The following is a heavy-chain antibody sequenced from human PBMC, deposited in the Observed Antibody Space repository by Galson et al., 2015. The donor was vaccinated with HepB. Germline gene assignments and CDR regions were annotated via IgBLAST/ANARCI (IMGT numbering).Heavy chain of an antibody. V-gene: IGHV1-18*04. J-gene: IGHJ5*02. D-gene: IGHD6-13*01. CDR3: ARDARYSSSWYGGVQIAPNNWFDP. CDR1: GYTFTSYG. Sequence: SCKASGYTFTSYGISWVRQAPGQGLEWMGWISAYNGNTNYAQKLQGRVTMTTDTSTSTAYMELRSLRSDDTAVYYCARDARYSSSWYGGVQIAPNNWFDPWGQGTLVTVSS. CDR2: ISAYNGNT.